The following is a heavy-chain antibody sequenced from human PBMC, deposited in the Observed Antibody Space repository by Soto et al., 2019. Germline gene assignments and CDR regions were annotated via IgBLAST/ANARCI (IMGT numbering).Heavy chain of an antibody. V-gene: IGHV4-39*01. CDR1: DGSITSTTYY. J-gene: IGHJ1*01. CDR2: IYYSGST. Sequence: SETLSLTCTVSDGSITSTTYYWGWIRQPPGKRLEWIASIYYSGSTYSKSSLKSRVTVSVDTSKSQFSLRLTAVTDADTAVYYCVIHYRPGSGYLVVQHWGQGTLVTVSS. D-gene: IGHD3-22*01. CDR3: VIHYRPGSGYLVVQH.